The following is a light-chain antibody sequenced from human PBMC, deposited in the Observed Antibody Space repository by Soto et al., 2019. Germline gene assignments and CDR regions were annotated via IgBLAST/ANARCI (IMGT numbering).Light chain of an antibody. CDR2: GAS. J-gene: IGKJ1*01. Sequence: EIVMTQSPATLSVSPGERATLSCRASQSVSSTFAWYQQKPGQAPRLLIYGASNRATGIPARFSGSGSGTDFTLTISSLEPDDFAVYYRQQYNNWWTFGQGTKVDIK. CDR3: QQYNNWWT. CDR1: QSVSST. V-gene: IGKV3D-15*01.